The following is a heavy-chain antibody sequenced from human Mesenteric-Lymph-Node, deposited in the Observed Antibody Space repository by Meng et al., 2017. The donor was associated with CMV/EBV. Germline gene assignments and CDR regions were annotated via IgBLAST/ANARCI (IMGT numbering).Heavy chain of an antibody. D-gene: IGHD3-22*01. J-gene: IGHJ5*02. CDR2: IIPILGIA. Sequence: GTFSSYTIRWVRQVPGQGLEGMGRIIPILGIANYAQKFQGSVTITADKSTSTAYMELSSLRSEDTAVYYWAREKWLHNNDIALFDTWGQGTLVTVSS. CDR3: AREKWLHNNDIALFDT. CDR1: GTFSSYT. V-gene: IGHV1-69*04.